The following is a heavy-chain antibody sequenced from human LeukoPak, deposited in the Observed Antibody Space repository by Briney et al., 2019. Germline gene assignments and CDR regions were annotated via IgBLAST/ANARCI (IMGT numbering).Heavy chain of an antibody. Sequence: GGSLRLSCAASGFTVSSNYMSWVRQAPGKGLEWVSVIYSGGSTYYADSVKGRFTISRGNSKNTLYLQMNSLRAEDTAVYYCARDSSGYYGGFDYWGQGTLVTVSS. V-gene: IGHV3-53*01. D-gene: IGHD3-22*01. CDR1: GFTVSSNY. J-gene: IGHJ4*02. CDR2: IYSGGST. CDR3: ARDSSGYYGGFDY.